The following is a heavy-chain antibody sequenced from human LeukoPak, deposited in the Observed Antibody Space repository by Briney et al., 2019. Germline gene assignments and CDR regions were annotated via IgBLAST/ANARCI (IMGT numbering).Heavy chain of an antibody. CDR3: ARLDSIAVDY. J-gene: IGHJ4*02. CDR1: GYRFTNYW. Sequence: GESLKISCKGSGYRFTNYWIGWVRQIPGKGLEWMGIISSGDSNTRYSPSFQGQVTISADKSISTAYLQWSSLKASDTAIYYCARLDSIAVDYWGQGTLVTVSS. D-gene: IGHD6-13*01. V-gene: IGHV5-51*01. CDR2: ISSGDSNT.